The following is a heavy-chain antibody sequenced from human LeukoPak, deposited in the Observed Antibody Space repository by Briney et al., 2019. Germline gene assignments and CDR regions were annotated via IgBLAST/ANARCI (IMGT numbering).Heavy chain of an antibody. CDR1: GFTFSDFY. V-gene: IGHV3-11*01. CDR3: TRDPRIIDV. D-gene: IGHD2-15*01. J-gene: IGHJ3*01. Sequence: GGSLRLSCAASGFTFSDFYMTWIRQSPGRGLEWLAYISPRGSYITYVDSVKGRFTISRDDANNLLYLQLNSLRDEDTAMYYCTRDPRIIDVWGQGTRVSVSS. CDR2: ISPRGSYI.